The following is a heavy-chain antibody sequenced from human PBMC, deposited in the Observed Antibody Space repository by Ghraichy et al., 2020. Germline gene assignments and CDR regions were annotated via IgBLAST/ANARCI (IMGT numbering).Heavy chain of an antibody. CDR1: GGSISPFY. V-gene: IGHV4-59*08. CDR2: MYYNGDT. Sequence: ESLNISCTVSGGSISPFYWSWIRWSPGRGLEWITYMYYNGDTNYNPSLESRVTISVATSNNQFSLKVNSVTAADTAVYYCARHMRGVLGALHIWGQGTMVTVSS. CDR3: ARHMRGVLGALHI. D-gene: IGHD3-10*01. J-gene: IGHJ3*02.